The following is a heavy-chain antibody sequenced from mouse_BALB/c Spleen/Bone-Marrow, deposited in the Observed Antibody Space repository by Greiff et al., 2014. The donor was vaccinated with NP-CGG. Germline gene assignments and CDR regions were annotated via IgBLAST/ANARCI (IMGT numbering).Heavy chain of an antibody. V-gene: IGHV14-3*02. Sequence: VQLKESGAGLVKPGASVKLSCTASGFNIKDTYMHWVKQRPEQGLEWIGRIDPANGNTKYDPKFQGKATITADTSSNTAYLGLSSLTSEDTAVYYCARWEYYAMDYWGQGTSVTVSS. CDR1: GFNIKDTY. CDR3: ARWEYYAMDY. CDR2: IDPANGNT. J-gene: IGHJ4*01. D-gene: IGHD4-1*01.